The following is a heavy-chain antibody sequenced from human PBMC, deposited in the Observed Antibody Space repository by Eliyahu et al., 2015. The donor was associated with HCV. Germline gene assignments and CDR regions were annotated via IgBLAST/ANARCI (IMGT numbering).Heavy chain of an antibody. CDR1: SRYG. J-gene: IGHJ6*02. CDR2: IWYDGSNK. Sequence: SRYGMHWVRQAPGKGLEWVAVIWYDGSNKYYADSVKGRFTISRDNSKNTLYLQMNSLRAEDTAVYYCARDSRQQWLVLGNYGMDVWGQGTTVTVSS. V-gene: IGHV3-33*01. CDR3: ARDSRQQWLVLGNYGMDV. D-gene: IGHD6-19*01.